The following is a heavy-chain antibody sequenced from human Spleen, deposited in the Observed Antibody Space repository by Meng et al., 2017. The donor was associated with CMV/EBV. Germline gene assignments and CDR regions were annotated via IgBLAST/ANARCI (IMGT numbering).Heavy chain of an antibody. V-gene: IGHV1-18*01. CDR2: ISAYNGNT. Sequence: ASVKVSCKASGYTFTSYGISWVRQAPGQGLEWMGWISAYNGNTNYAQKLQGRVTMTTDTSTSTAYMELRSLRSDDTAVYYCARDYVDDYGDHGAFDIWGQGTTVTVSS. J-gene: IGHJ3*02. CDR1: GYTFTSYG. D-gene: IGHD4-17*01. CDR3: ARDYVDDYGDHGAFDI.